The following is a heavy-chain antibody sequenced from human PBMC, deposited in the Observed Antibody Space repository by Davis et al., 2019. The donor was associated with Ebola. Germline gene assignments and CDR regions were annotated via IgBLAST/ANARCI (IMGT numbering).Heavy chain of an antibody. CDR2: ISSSSSYI. D-gene: IGHD3-10*01. V-gene: IGHV3-21*04. CDR1: GFTFSSYS. CDR3: ARNRGSGTADWFDP. J-gene: IGHJ5*02. Sequence: GESLKISCAASGFTFSSYSMNWVRQAPGKGLEWVSSISSSSSYIYYADSVKGRFTISRDNAKNSLYLQMNSLRAEDTAVYYCARNRGSGTADWFDPWGQGTLVTVSP.